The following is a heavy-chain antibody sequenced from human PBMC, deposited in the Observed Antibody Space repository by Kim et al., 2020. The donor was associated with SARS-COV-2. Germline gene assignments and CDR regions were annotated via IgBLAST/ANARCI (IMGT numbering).Heavy chain of an antibody. D-gene: IGHD2-2*01. J-gene: IGHJ3*02. Sequence: GESLKISCEGSGYRFNNYWIAWVRQMPGKGLEWMGIIYPGDSDTRYSPSFQGQVTISVDWSITTAYLEWSSLKASDTAMYYCARRDQALFNAFDIWGQGTAVTVSS. CDR3: ARRDQALFNAFDI. CDR1: GYRFNNYW. V-gene: IGHV5-51*01. CDR2: IYPGDSDT.